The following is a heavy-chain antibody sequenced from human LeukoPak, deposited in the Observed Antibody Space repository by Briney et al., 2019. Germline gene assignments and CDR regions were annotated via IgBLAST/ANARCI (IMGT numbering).Heavy chain of an antibody. CDR1: GFTVSSNY. CDR2: NYSGGSI. CDR3: ARGGSSGYDYEAFGY. J-gene: IGHJ4*02. D-gene: IGHD5-12*01. V-gene: IGHV3-53*01. Sequence: PGGSLRLSCAASGFTVSSNYMSWVRQAPGKGLEWVSVNYSGGSIYYADSVKGRFTISRDNSKNTRYLQMNSLRAEDTAVYYCARGGSSGYDYEAFGYWGQGTLVTVSS.